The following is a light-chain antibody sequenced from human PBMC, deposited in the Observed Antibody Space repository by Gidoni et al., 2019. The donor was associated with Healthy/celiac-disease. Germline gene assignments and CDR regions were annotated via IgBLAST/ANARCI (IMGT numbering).Light chain of an antibody. CDR1: QDISNY. V-gene: IGKV1-33*01. Sequence: DIQITQAPYSLSASVGDRVNITCQASQDISNYLNWYQQKPGKAPTLLIYDASSLETGVPSRFSGSGSGTDFTFTISSLPPEDIATYYCQQYDNLPFTFGPGTKVDIK. CDR3: QQYDNLPFT. J-gene: IGKJ3*01. CDR2: DAS.